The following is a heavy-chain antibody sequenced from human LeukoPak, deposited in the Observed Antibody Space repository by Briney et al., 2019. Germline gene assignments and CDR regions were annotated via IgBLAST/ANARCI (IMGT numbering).Heavy chain of an antibody. V-gene: IGHV4-34*01. CDR2: INHSGST. D-gene: IGHD3-3*01. J-gene: IGHJ6*02. Sequence: SETLSLTCAVYGGSFSGYYWSWIRQPPGKGLEWIGEINHSGSTNYNPSLKSRVTISVDTSKNQFSLKLSSVTAADTAVYYCARGRNYDFWGGYSPRDYYGMDVWGQGTTVTVSS. CDR3: ARGRNYDFWGGYSPRDYYGMDV. CDR1: GGSFSGYY.